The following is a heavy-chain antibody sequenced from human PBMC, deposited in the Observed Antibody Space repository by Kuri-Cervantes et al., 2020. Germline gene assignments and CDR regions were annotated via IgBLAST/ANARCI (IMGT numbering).Heavy chain of an antibody. J-gene: IGHJ3*02. CDR3: AKVGRYGYAFDI. D-gene: IGHD1-26*01. CDR2: ISGSGGST. CDR1: GFTFSSYA. Sequence: GESLKISCAASGFTFSSYAMSWVRQAPGKGLEWVSAISGSGGSTYYADSVKGRFTISRDNSKNTLYLQMNSLRAEDTAVYYCAKVGRYGYAFDIWGQGTMVTVSS. V-gene: IGHV3-23*01.